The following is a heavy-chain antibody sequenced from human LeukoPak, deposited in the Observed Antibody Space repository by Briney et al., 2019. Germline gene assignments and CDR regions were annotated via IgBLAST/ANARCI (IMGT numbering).Heavy chain of an antibody. CDR2: ISGSGGST. J-gene: IGHJ4*02. D-gene: IGHD1-26*01. CDR3: ATLPIVGARGVDY. CDR1: GFTFSSYA. V-gene: IGHV3-23*01. Sequence: GGSLRLSCAASGFTFSSYAMSWVRQAPGKGLEWVSAISGSGGSTYYADSVKGRLTISRDNSKNTLYLQMNSLKAEDTAVYYCATLPIVGARGVDYWGQGTLVTVSS.